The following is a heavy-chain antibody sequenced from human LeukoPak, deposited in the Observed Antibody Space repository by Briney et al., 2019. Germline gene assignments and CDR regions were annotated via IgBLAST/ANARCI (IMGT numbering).Heavy chain of an antibody. CDR2: ISGSGGST. V-gene: IGHV3-23*01. CDR3: GKCITILGVVTRRFDY. D-gene: IGHD3-3*01. Sequence: PGGSLRLSCAASGFTFSSYAMSWVRQAPGKGLEWVSAISGSGGSTYYADSVKGRFTISRDNSKNTLYLQMNSLRAEDTAVYYCGKCITILGVVTRRFDYWGQGTLVTVSS. J-gene: IGHJ4*02. CDR1: GFTFSSYA.